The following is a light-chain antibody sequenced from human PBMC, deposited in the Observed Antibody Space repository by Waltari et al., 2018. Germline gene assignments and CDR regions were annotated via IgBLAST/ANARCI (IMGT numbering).Light chain of an antibody. CDR1: QTLSSSY. CDR3: QQYGSPLWS. Sequence: DIVLTPSPDTLSLSTGERATLSCRASQTLSSSYLAWYQQKPGQAHRLLIYRTSSRATGIPDRFSGSGSGTDFSLTINRLEPEDSAVYYCQQYGSPLWSFGQGTKVEIK. V-gene: IGKV3-20*01. J-gene: IGKJ1*01. CDR2: RTS.